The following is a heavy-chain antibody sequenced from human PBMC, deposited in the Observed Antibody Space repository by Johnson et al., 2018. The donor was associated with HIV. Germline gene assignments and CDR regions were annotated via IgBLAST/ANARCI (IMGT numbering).Heavy chain of an antibody. D-gene: IGHD3-10*01. CDR1: GFTFDDYA. CDR3: AKDTAMVQGVIITSAFDI. CDR2: ISWNSGSI. J-gene: IGHJ3*02. V-gene: IGHV3-9*01. Sequence: EVQLVESGGGLVQPGRSLRLSCAASGFTFDDYAMHWVRQAPGKGLEWVSGISWNSGSIGYADSVKGRFTISRDNAKNSLYLQMNSLRAEDTALYYCAKDTAMVQGVIITSAFDIWGQGTMVTVSS.